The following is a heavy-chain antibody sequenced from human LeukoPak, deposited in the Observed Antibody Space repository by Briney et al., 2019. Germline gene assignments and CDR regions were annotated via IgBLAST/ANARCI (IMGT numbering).Heavy chain of an antibody. Sequence: GAPLQISCQGSGSLFTSYWIGWVRPLPGKGLEGMGIIYPGDSDTRYSPSFQGQVTISADKSISTAYLRWSSLKASDTAMYYCATAKAVAGPSGAFDIWGQGTMVTVSS. CDR3: ATAKAVAGPSGAFDI. CDR2: IYPGDSDT. CDR1: GSLFTSYW. D-gene: IGHD6-19*01. J-gene: IGHJ3*02. V-gene: IGHV5-51*01.